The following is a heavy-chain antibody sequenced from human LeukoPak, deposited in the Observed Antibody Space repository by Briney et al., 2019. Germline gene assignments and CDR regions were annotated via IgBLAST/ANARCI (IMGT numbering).Heavy chain of an antibody. V-gene: IGHV4-4*07. D-gene: IGHD3-10*01. Sequence: SQTLSLTCTVSGGSSSSYYWSWIRQPAGKGLEWIGRIYTSGSTNYNPSLKSRVTMSVDTSKNQFSLKLSSVTAADTAVYYCARDVAITMVRGALDYYYYYYMDVWGKGTTVTISS. CDR3: ARDVAITMVRGALDYYYYYYMDV. CDR1: GGSSSSYY. CDR2: IYTSGST. J-gene: IGHJ6*03.